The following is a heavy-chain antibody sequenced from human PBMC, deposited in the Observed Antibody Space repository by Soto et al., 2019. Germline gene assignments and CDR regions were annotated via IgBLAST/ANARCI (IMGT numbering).Heavy chain of an antibody. CDR1: GYTFTSYG. J-gene: IGHJ4*02. CDR3: ARDPGDIVVVVAASHFDY. CDR2: ISAYNGNT. D-gene: IGHD2-15*01. V-gene: IGHV1-18*01. Sequence: QVQLVQSGAEVKKPGASVKVSCKASGYTFTSYGISWVRQAPGQGLEWMGWISAYNGNTNYAQKLQGRVTMTTDTSTSTAYMELRSLRSDDTAVYCCARDPGDIVVVVAASHFDYWGQGTLVTVSS.